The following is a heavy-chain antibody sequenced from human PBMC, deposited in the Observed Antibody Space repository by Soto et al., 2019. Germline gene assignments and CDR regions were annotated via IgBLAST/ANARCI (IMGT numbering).Heavy chain of an antibody. J-gene: IGHJ6*01. CDR2: ISSDGNNK. CDR3: AKDIGVRFGEAYYYYGMDV. CDR1: GFTFSTYV. Sequence: GGSLRLSCAASGFTFSTYVMHWVRQAPGKGLEWVAHISSDGNNKYYADSVKGRFTISRDNAKNSLYLQMNSLRAEDTALYYCAKDIGVRFGEAYYYYGMDVWGQGTTVTVSS. V-gene: IGHV3-30*18. D-gene: IGHD3-16*01.